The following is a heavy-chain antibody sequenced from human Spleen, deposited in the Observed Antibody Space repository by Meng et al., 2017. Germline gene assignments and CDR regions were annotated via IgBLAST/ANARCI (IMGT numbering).Heavy chain of an antibody. J-gene: IGHJ4*02. CDR3: SRLTFSDYYGSGAPDY. CDR2: VYHSGLS. CDR1: GYSISSGFY. Sequence: SETLSLTCTVSGYSISSGFYWGWIRQPPGKGLEWIGTVYHSGLSYYNPSLKSRVTISVDTSKNQFSLNLYSVTAADTAVYYCSRLTFSDYYGSGAPDYWGQGTLVTVSS. D-gene: IGHD3-10*01. V-gene: IGHV4-38-2*02.